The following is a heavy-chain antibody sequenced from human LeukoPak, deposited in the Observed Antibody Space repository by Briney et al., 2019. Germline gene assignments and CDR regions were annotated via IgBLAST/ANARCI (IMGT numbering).Heavy chain of an antibody. CDR2: IYYSGST. CDR3: ARGPYDILTGYYRAYYYYGMDV. CDR1: GGSISSGGYY. V-gene: IGHV4-31*03. D-gene: IGHD3-9*01. J-gene: IGHJ6*02. Sequence: SETLSLTCTVSGGSISSGGYYWSWIRQHPGKGLEWIGYIYYSGSTYYNPSLKSRVTISVDTSKNQFSLKLSSVTAADTAVYYCARGPYDILTGYYRAYYYYGMDVWGQGTTVTVSS.